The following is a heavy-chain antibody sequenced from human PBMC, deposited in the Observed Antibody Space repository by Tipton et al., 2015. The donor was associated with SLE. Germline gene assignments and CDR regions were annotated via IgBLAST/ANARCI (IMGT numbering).Heavy chain of an antibody. Sequence: TLSLTCTVSGASISTSYWGWIRQPPGQGLEWIGSIYYSVSTTFNPSLKSRVTISADTSKKEVSLTLNSVTAADTAVYYCAKRAHIVIGRGYFDFWGRGILVTVSS. CDR2: IYYSVST. D-gene: IGHD2-15*01. CDR3: AKRAHIVIGRGYFDF. CDR1: GASISTSY. J-gene: IGHJ4*02. V-gene: IGHV4-59*08.